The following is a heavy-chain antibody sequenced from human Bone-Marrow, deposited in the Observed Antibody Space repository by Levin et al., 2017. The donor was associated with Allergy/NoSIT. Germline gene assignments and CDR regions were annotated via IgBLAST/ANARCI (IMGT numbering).Heavy chain of an antibody. D-gene: IGHD2-15*01. V-gene: IGHV4-38-2*02. Sequence: KPSETLSLTCTVSGSFISSGYYWGWIRQPPGKGLEWIGTINHSGTTFYNPSLKSRVTISADTSKNQFSLKVSSVTAADTAVYYCAREGDCDGGACYSRYWGQGTLVTVSS. CDR3: AREGDCDGGACYSRY. CDR1: GSFISSGYY. J-gene: IGHJ4*02. CDR2: INHSGTT.